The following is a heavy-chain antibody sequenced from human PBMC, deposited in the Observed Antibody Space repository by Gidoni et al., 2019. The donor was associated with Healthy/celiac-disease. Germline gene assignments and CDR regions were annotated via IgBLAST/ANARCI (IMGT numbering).Heavy chain of an antibody. Sequence: QLQLQESGPGLVKPSETLSLTCTVSGGSISSSSYYWGWIRQPPGKGLEWIGSIYYSGSTYYNPSLKSRVTISVDTSKNQFSLKLSSVTAADTAVYYCARQEDYGDLFDYWGQGTLVTVSS. J-gene: IGHJ4*02. CDR1: GGSISSSSYY. V-gene: IGHV4-39*01. D-gene: IGHD4-17*01. CDR2: IYYSGST. CDR3: ARQEDYGDLFDY.